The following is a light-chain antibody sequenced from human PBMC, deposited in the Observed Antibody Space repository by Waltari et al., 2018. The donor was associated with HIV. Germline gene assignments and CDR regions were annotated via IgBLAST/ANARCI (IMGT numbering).Light chain of an antibody. Sequence: SYELTQPPSVSVSPGQTARITCSGDALPKRYAYWYQQRSGQAPVLVIYKDNKRPSGITERFSGSSSGTIATLTISGARVEDEADYYCYSTDNNGDRGVFGGGTKVSVL. CDR3: YSTDNNGDRGV. CDR1: ALPKRY. J-gene: IGLJ2*01. CDR2: KDN. V-gene: IGLV3-10*01.